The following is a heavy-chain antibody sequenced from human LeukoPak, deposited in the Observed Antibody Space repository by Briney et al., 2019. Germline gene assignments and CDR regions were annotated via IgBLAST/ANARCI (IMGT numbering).Heavy chain of an antibody. Sequence: PSETLSLTCTVSGGSISSSSYYWGWIRQPPGKGLEWIGSIYYSGSTYYNPSLKSRVTLSVDTSKNQSSLKLSSVTAADTAVYYCAREGTSGTHLNWFDPWGRGTLVTVSS. CDR1: GGSISSSSYY. V-gene: IGHV4-39*07. CDR3: AREGTSGTHLNWFDP. D-gene: IGHD1-1*01. J-gene: IGHJ5*02. CDR2: IYYSGST.